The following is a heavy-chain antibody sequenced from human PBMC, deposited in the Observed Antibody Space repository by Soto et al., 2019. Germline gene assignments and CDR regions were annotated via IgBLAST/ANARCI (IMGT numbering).Heavy chain of an antibody. CDR1: GYSFTSYW. CDR2: IDPSDSYT. J-gene: IGHJ3*02. D-gene: IGHD5-18*01. Sequence: GESLKISCKGSGYSFTSYWISWVRQMPGKGLEWMGRIDPSDSYTNYSPSFQGHVTISADKSISTAYLQWSGLKASDTAMYYCASPSGYGYGLPQKTHDAFDIWGQGTMVTVSS. V-gene: IGHV5-10-1*01. CDR3: ASPSGYGYGLPQKTHDAFDI.